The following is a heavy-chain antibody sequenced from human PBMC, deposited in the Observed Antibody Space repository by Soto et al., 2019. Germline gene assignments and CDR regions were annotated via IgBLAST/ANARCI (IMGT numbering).Heavy chain of an antibody. D-gene: IGHD3-9*01. CDR3: ARLWTGFDNDLPTSCDS. V-gene: IGHV4-31*03. J-gene: IGHJ4*02. CDR2: ILSIGGT. Sequence: QVQLQESGPGLVKPSQTLSLTCTVSGGSISSGGFYWSWIRQHPGKGLEIIGYILSIGGTYYNPSLKSRVSISVDTSKNQFSLRLRSVTAADTALYYCARLWTGFDNDLPTSCDSCGRGTLVTVSS. CDR1: GGSISSGGFY.